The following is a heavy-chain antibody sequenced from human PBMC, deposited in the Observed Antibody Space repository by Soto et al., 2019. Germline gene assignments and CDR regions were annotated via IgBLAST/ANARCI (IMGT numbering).Heavy chain of an antibody. CDR1: SGSISSTIYS. CDR3: ARLHGYCISSSCHGHYAMDV. V-gene: IGHV4-39*01. Sequence: SETLSLTCAVSSGSISSTIYSWDWIRHPPGKGLEWIGSIYYSGSTYYNPSLNSRVTVSVDTSKNQFSLKVTSVTAADTAVYYCARLHGYCISSSCHGHYAMDVWGQGTTVTVSS. D-gene: IGHD2-2*01. CDR2: IYYSGST. J-gene: IGHJ6*02.